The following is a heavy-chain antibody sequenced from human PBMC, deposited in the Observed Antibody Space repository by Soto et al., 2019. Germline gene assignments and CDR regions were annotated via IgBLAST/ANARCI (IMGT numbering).Heavy chain of an antibody. CDR2: ISAYNGDT. CDR3: AREENCSDGVCYSEYFQR. CDR1: GYTFRSYG. V-gene: IGHV1-18*04. Sequence: ASVKVSCKASGYTFRSYGISWVRQAPGQGLEWVGWISAYNGDTHYAPKFQDRITMTRDTSTSTVYMDLKFLTSEDTAVYYCAREENCSDGVCYSEYFQRWGQGTLVTVSS. D-gene: IGHD2-15*01. J-gene: IGHJ1*01.